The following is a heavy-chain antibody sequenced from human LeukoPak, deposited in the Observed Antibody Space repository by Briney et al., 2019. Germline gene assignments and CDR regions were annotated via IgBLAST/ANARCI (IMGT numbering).Heavy chain of an antibody. CDR2: IYYSGST. CDR1: GGSISSSSYY. Sequence: PSETLSLTCTVSGGSISSSSYYWGWIRQPPGKGLEWIGSIYYSGSTYYNPSLKSRVTISVDTSKNQFSLKLSSVTAADTAVYYCARFRRWVDYWGQGTLVTVSP. J-gene: IGHJ4*02. D-gene: IGHD5-24*01. CDR3: ARFRRWVDY. V-gene: IGHV4-39*07.